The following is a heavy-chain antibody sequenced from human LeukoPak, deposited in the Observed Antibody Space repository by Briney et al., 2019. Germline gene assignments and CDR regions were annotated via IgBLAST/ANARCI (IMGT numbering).Heavy chain of an antibody. CDR3: AKLEGSWTDH. V-gene: IGHV3-23*01. D-gene: IGHD3/OR15-3a*01. CDR2: IGGSGATT. J-gene: IGHJ4*02. Sequence: GGSLRLSCEASGFAFANQGMIWVRQVRGKGLDWVSAIGGSGATTYYADSVKGRFTISRDNSKNTMYLRMNSLRADDTAVYYCAKLEGSWTDHWGQGILVNVFS. CDR1: GFAFANQG.